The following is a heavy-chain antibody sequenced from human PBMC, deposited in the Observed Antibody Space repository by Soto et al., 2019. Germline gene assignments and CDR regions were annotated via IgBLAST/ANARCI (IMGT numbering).Heavy chain of an antibody. CDR2: INWKSGII. D-gene: IGHD3-3*01. V-gene: IGHV3-9*01. CDR1: GFTFEDYA. CDR3: AKDSNFDFWGGFDH. Sequence: EVQLVESGGGLVQPGRSLRLSCAASGFTFEDYAMHWVRQAPGKGLEWVSGINWKSGIITYANSVRGRFTISRDNANNSLYVQMNSLRPEDTAVYYCAKDSNFDFWGGFDHWGQGTLVTVSS. J-gene: IGHJ4*02.